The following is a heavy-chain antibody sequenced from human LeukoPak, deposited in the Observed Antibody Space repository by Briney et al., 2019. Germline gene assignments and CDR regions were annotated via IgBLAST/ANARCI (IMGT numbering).Heavy chain of an antibody. D-gene: IGHD4/OR15-4a*01. J-gene: IGHJ4*02. Sequence: GGSLRLSCAASEFSVGSNYMTWVRQAPGQGLEWVSLIYSGGSTYYADAVKRRFTIPRDNSKNTLYLQMNSLRADDTAVYYCARLTKRIFDYWGQGTLVTVSS. CDR2: IYSGGST. CDR1: EFSVGSNY. CDR3: ARLTKRIFDY. V-gene: IGHV3-66*01.